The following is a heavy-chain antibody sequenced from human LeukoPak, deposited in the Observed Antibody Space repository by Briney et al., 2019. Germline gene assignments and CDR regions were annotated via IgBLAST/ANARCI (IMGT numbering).Heavy chain of an antibody. CDR3: ARDYVSGSFGP. CDR2: ISTSSIYI. Sequence: GGSLRLSCAASGFTFSTYSMNWVRQAPGKGLEWISFISTSSIYIYYADSVKGRFTISRDNAKNSLYLQMNSLRAEDTAVYYCARDYVSGSFGPWGQGTLVTVSS. V-gene: IGHV3-21*01. CDR1: GFTFSTYS. J-gene: IGHJ5*02. D-gene: IGHD3-10*01.